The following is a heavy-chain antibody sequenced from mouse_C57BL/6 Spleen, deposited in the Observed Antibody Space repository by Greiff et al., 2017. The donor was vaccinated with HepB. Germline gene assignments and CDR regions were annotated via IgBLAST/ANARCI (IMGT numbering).Heavy chain of an antibody. CDR2: IDPSDSYT. CDR1: GYTFTSYW. V-gene: IGHV1-69*01. CDR3: ARSAYGYDGYYFDY. D-gene: IGHD2-2*01. Sequence: VQLQQPGAELVMPGASVKLSCKASGYTFTSYWMHWVKQRPGQGLEWIGEIDPSDSYTNYNQKFKGKSTLTVDKSSSTAYMQLSSLTSEDSAVYYCARSAYGYDGYYFDYWGQGTTLTVSS. J-gene: IGHJ2*01.